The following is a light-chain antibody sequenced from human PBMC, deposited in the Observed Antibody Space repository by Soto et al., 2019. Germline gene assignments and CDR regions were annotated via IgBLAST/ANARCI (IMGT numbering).Light chain of an antibody. CDR1: QSVSSY. Sequence: EVVLTQSPATLSLSPGESATLSCRASQSVSSYLAWYQQKLGQAPRLLIYDASNRATGIPDRFSGSGSGTDFTLTISSLEPEDVAVYFCQQRSNWPLTFGGGTKVEIK. CDR2: DAS. V-gene: IGKV3-11*01. J-gene: IGKJ4*01. CDR3: QQRSNWPLT.